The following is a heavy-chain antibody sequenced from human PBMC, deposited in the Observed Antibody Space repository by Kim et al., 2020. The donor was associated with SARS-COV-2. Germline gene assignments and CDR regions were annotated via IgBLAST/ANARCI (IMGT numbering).Heavy chain of an antibody. Sequence: GESLKISCKGSGYSFTSYWIGWVRQMPGKGLEWMGIIYPGDSDTRYSPSFQGQVTISADKSISTAYLQWSSLKASDTAMYYCARFEIGYYYDSSGYDPLGQGTLVTVSS. CDR3: ARFEIGYYYDSSGYDP. V-gene: IGHV5-51*01. CDR1: GYSFTSYW. D-gene: IGHD3-22*01. J-gene: IGHJ5*02. CDR2: IYPGDSDT.